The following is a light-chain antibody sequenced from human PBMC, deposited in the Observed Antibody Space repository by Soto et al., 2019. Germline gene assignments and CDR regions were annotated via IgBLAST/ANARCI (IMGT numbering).Light chain of an antibody. J-gene: IGKJ5*01. CDR3: QQYYSYPIT. CDR1: QGISSY. Sequence: AIRMTQSPSSLSASTGDRVTITCRASQGISSYLAWYQQKPGKAPTLLIYAASTLQSGVPSRFSGSGSGTDFTLTISCLQSEDFATYYCQQYYSYPITFGQGTRREI. V-gene: IGKV1-8*01. CDR2: AAS.